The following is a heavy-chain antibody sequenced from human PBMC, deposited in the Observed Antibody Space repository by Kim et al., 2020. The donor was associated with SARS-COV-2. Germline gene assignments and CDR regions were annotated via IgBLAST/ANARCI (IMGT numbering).Heavy chain of an antibody. V-gene: IGHV7-4-1*02. J-gene: IGHJ6*02. CDR1: GYTFTSYA. CDR2: INTNTGNP. CDR3: ARDHGDLGSGSLYYYYYGMDV. Sequence: ASVKVSCKASGYTFTSYAMNWVRQAPGQGLEWMGWINTNTGNPTYAQGFTGRFVFSLDTSVSTAYLQISSLKAEDTAVYYCARDHGDLGSGSLYYYYYGMDVWGQGTTVTVSS. D-gene: IGHD3-10*01.